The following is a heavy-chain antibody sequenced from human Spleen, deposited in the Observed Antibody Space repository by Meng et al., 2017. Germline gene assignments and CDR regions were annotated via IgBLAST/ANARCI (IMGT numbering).Heavy chain of an antibody. CDR1: GGSFSDYH. V-gene: IGHV4-34*01. Sequence: AQLQRWGPALLKPSDTLSLTCVVSGGSFSDYHWSWIRHPPGKGLEWIGEINHSGSTNYNPSLESRATISVDTSQNNLSLKLSSVTAADSAVYYCARGPTTMAHDFDYWGQGTLVTVSS. D-gene: IGHD4-11*01. J-gene: IGHJ4*02. CDR2: INHSGST. CDR3: ARGPTTMAHDFDY.